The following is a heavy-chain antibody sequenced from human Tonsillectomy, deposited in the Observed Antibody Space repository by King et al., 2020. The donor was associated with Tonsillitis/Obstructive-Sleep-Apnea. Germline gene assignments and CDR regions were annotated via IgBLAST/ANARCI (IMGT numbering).Heavy chain of an antibody. CDR1: GFTFSSYA. V-gene: IGHV3-30*04. D-gene: IGHD3-3*01. J-gene: IGHJ6*02. CDR3: ARDELVCDFWSGYYSYYYYGMDF. CDR2: ISYDGSNK. Sequence: VQLVQSGGGVVQPGRSLRLSCAASGFTFSSYAMHWVRQAPGKGLEWVAVISYDGSNKYYADSVKGRFTISRDNSKNTLYLQMNSLRAEDTAVYYCARDELVCDFWSGYYSYYYYGMDFWGQGTTVTVSS.